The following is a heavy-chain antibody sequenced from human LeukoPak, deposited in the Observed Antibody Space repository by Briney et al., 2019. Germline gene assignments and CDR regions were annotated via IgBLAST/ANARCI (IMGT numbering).Heavy chain of an antibody. V-gene: IGHV3-7*01. CDR1: GFTFSSYW. CDR2: IKQDGSEK. J-gene: IGHJ3*02. CDR3: ARDLPLDGRLDAFDI. Sequence: GGSLRLSCAASGFTFSSYWMSWVRQAPGKGLEWVANIKQDGSEKYYVDSVKGRFTISRDNAKNSLYLQMNSLRAEDTAVYYCARDLPLDGRLDAFDIWGQGTMVTVSS. D-gene: IGHD5-24*01.